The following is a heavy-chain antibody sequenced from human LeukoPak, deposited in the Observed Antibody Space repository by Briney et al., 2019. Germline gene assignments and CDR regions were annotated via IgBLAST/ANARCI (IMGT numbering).Heavy chain of an antibody. Sequence: GGSLRLSCAASGFTVSSNYMSWVRQAPGKGLEWVSVIYRGGSTYYADSVKGRFTISRDNSKNTLYLQMNSLRAEDTAVYYCARGGGLLWFGEPYFDYWGQGTLVTVSS. CDR2: IYRGGST. J-gene: IGHJ4*02. D-gene: IGHD3-10*01. CDR1: GFTVSSNY. V-gene: IGHV3-53*01. CDR3: ARGGGLLWFGEPYFDY.